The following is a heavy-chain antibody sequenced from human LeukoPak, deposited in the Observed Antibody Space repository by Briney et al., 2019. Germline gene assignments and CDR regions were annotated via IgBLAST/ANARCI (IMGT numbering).Heavy chain of an antibody. Sequence: PSETLSLTCTVSGGSISIYYWSWIRQPPGKGLEWIGYIYYSGSTNYSPSLKSRVTISVDTSKNQFSLKLSSVTAADTAVYYCARGGRGGYTYWGQGTLVTVSS. CDR1: GGSISIYY. CDR2: IYYSGST. D-gene: IGHD6-13*01. CDR3: ARGGRGGYTY. J-gene: IGHJ4*02. V-gene: IGHV4-59*01.